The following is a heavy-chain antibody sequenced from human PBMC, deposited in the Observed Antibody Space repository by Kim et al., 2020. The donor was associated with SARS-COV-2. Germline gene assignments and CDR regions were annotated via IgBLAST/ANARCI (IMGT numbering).Heavy chain of an antibody. J-gene: IGHJ5*02. D-gene: IGHD2-8*01. CDR1: GYTFTKFY. V-gene: IGHV1-46*01. CDR3: ARDNSFTENGPSGWWFDP. Sequence: ASVKVSCKASGYTFTKFYMHWVRQAPGQGLHWMGLINPSGVATVYAQNFQGRVTMTRDTSTNTDYMELSSLTSEDTAVYYCARDNSFTENGPSGWWFDPWGQGTLVTVSS. CDR2: INPSGVAT.